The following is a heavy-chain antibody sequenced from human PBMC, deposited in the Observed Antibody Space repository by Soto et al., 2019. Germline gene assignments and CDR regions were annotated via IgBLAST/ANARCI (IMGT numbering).Heavy chain of an antibody. V-gene: IGHV3-21*01. J-gene: IGHJ5*02. CDR2: ISSGSSYI. D-gene: IGHD2-8*01. CDR1: GFTFSNYI. Sequence: GGSLRLSCAGSGFTFSNYIMTWVRQAPGKGLEWVSSISSGSSYIYYAESLKGRFTISRDDARNSLYLQMNNLRADDTAVYYCVRDSLMRTSWGQGTLVTVSS. CDR3: VRDSLMRTS.